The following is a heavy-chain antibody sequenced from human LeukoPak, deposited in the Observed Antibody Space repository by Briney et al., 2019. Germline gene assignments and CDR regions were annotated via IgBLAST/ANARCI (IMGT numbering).Heavy chain of an antibody. CDR3: ARVLSGSWDWFDP. CDR2: INPDGSTT. CDR1: GFTFSRYW. V-gene: IGHV3-74*01. J-gene: IGHJ5*02. D-gene: IGHD3-22*01. Sequence: GGALRLSCAASGFTFSRYWIQWVRQARGKGVEWVSRINPDGSTTTYEDSVKGRFTISRDNAKNTVYLQMNSLRAQDTAVYYCARVLSGSWDWFDPWGQGTLVTVSS.